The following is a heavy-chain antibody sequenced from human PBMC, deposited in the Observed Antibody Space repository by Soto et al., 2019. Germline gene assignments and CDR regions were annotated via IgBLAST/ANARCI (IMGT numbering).Heavy chain of an antibody. D-gene: IGHD4-4*01. J-gene: IGHJ5*02. Sequence: QVQLVQSGAEVKKPGASVKVSCKASGYTFTSYDINWVRQATGQGLEWMGWMNPNSGNTGYAQKFQGRVTMSRNTSISTAYMELGSLRSEDTAVYYCARVQSNHRWANWFDPWGQGTLVTVSS. V-gene: IGHV1-8*01. CDR2: MNPNSGNT. CDR3: ARVQSNHRWANWFDP. CDR1: GYTFTSYD.